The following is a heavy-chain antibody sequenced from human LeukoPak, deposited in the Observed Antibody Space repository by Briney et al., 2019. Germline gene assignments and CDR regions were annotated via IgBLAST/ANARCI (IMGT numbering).Heavy chain of an antibody. CDR1: GFSISRYW. CDR3: AKDQWDRRSGSYFLVDY. CDR2: ISGSGGST. Sequence: PGGSLRLSCAASGFSISRYWMAWVRQAPGQGLEWVSAISGSGGSTYYADSVKGRFTISRDNSKNTLYLQMNSLRAEDTAVYYCAKDQWDRRSGSYFLVDYWGQGTLVTVSS. J-gene: IGHJ4*02. D-gene: IGHD1-26*01. V-gene: IGHV3-23*01.